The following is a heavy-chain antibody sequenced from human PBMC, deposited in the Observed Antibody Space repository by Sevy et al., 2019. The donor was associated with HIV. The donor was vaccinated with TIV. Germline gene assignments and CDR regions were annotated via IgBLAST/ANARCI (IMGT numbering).Heavy chain of an antibody. J-gene: IGHJ4*02. CDR3: AREGNRERQTIPLDS. Sequence: GGSLRLSCAASGFRFNYHNMNWVRRAPGKGLEWISYISNSGSTTYLADSVRGRFTISRDNAKNSLFLEMDNLTDEDTAVYYCAREGNRERQTIPLDSWGRGIQVTVSS. D-gene: IGHD6-25*01. CDR2: ISNSGSTT. CDR1: GFRFNYHN. V-gene: IGHV3-48*02.